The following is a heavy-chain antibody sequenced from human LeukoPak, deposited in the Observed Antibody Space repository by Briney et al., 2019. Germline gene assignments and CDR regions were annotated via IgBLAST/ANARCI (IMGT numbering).Heavy chain of an antibody. D-gene: IGHD2-21*01. CDR1: GFTFSTFG. V-gene: IGHV3-30*18. CDR2: ISSDGNNK. Sequence: GGSLRLSCAASGFTFSTFGIHWVRQAPGKGLEWVALISSDGNNKYYADSVKGRFTISRDNSKNTLYLQMNSLRAEDTAVYFCAKDTSMWHHFDYWGQGTLVTVSS. J-gene: IGHJ4*02. CDR3: AKDTSMWHHFDY.